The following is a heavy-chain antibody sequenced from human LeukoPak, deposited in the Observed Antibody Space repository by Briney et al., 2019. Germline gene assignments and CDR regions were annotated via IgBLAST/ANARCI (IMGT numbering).Heavy chain of an antibody. D-gene: IGHD3-22*01. V-gene: IGHV4-34*01. CDR2: INHSGST. CDR3: ARGEGPYYYDSSGYYYDY. Sequence: PSETLSLTCAVYGGSFSGYYWSWIRQPPGKGLEWIGEINHSGSTNYNPSLKSRVTISVDTSKNQFSLKLSSVTAADTAVYYCARGEGPYYYDSSGYYYDYWGQGTLVTVSS. J-gene: IGHJ4*02. CDR1: GGSFSGYY.